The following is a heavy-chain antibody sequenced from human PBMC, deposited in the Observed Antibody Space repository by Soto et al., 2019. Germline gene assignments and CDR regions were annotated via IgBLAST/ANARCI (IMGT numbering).Heavy chain of an antibody. Sequence: QVQLVESGGGVVQPGRSLRLSCAASGFTFSSYGMHWVRQAPGKGLEWVAVIWYDGSNKYYADSVKGRFTISRDNSKNTLYLQTNSLRAEDTAVYYCARDISSSWYYFDYWGQGTLVTVSS. CDR1: GFTFSSYG. J-gene: IGHJ4*02. CDR2: IWYDGSNK. CDR3: ARDISSSWYYFDY. D-gene: IGHD6-13*01. V-gene: IGHV3-33*01.